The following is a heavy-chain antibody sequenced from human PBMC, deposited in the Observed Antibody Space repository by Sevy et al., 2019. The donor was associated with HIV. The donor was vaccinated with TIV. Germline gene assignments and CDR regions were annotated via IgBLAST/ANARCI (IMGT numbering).Heavy chain of an antibody. Sequence: GGSLRLSCAASGFTFSSYAMHWVRQAPGKGLEYVSAISSNGGSTYYADAVKGIFTISRDNSKNMLYLQMGSLRAEDMAEDYCARSYNWNYVAAFDIWGQGTMVTVSS. CDR2: ISSNGGST. D-gene: IGHD1-7*01. J-gene: IGHJ3*02. V-gene: IGHV3-64*02. CDR3: ARSYNWNYVAAFDI. CDR1: GFTFSSYA.